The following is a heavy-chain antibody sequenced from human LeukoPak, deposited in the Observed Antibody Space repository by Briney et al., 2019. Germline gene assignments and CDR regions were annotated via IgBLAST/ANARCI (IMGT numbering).Heavy chain of an antibody. Sequence: PGGPLRLSCAASGFTFSSYGWHWVRQAPGKGLEWVAVISYDGSNKYYADSVKGRFTISRDNSKNTLYLQMNSLRAQHTPVYYCPKEWWEMATINPLDYWGQGTLLTLSS. CDR3: PKEWWEMATINPLDY. D-gene: IGHD5-24*01. CDR2: ISYDGSNK. V-gene: IGHV3-30*18. CDR1: GFTFSSYG. J-gene: IGHJ4*02.